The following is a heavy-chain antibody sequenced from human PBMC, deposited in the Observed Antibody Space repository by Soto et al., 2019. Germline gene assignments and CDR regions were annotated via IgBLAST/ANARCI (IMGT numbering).Heavy chain of an antibody. D-gene: IGHD1-1*01. V-gene: IGHV3-74*01. CDR3: ARSLPGAYGAFDL. Sequence: EVQLVDSGGGLVQPGGSLRLSCAASEFTFRSYWMHWVRQSPGKGLVWYSRISGDASSTNYADSVKGRFTISRDNAKNTVYLQIDSLRADDTSVYYCARSLPGAYGAFDLWGEGKMVTVSS. J-gene: IGHJ3*01. CDR2: ISGDASST. CDR1: EFTFRSYW.